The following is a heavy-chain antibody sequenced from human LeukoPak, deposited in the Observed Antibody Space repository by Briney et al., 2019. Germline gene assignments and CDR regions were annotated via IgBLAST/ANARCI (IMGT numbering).Heavy chain of an antibody. Sequence: GASLKISCKGSGSRFTSYWIGWVRQMPGKGLGWMGIIYPGDSDTRYSPSFQGQVTISADKSISTACLQWSSLKASDTAMYYCAIHSRGSTSLHMVVWGQGTTVTVSS. CDR2: IYPGDSDT. V-gene: IGHV5-51*01. CDR1: GSRFTSYW. CDR3: AIHSRGSTSLHMVV. D-gene: IGHD2-2*01. J-gene: IGHJ6*02.